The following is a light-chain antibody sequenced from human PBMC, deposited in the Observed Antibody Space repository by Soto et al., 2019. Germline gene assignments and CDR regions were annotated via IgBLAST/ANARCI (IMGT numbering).Light chain of an antibody. CDR2: DVS. CDR3: AGWDDRLNGHV. Sequence: QSVLTQPRSVSGSPGQSVTISCTGTSSDVGGYDYVSWYQQHPGKAPKLMIPDVSKRPSGAPDRFSGSKSGTSASLAISGLQSEDEADYYCAGWDDRLNGHVFGTGTRSPS. V-gene: IGLV2-11*01. CDR1: SSDVGGYDY. J-gene: IGLJ1*01.